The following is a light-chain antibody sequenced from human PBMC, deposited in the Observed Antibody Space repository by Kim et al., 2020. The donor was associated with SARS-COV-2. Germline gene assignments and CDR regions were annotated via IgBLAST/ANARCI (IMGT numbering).Light chain of an antibody. Sequence: GRSFSISCTGTSSGVGGYNYVSWYQQHPGKEPKLMIYDVSNRPSGVSNRYAGSKSGKTASLTISELQAEGEADYYCSSYTSSSTWVFGGGTKLTV. V-gene: IGLV2-14*03. CDR2: DVS. CDR1: SSGVGGYNY. CDR3: SSYTSSSTWV. J-gene: IGLJ3*02.